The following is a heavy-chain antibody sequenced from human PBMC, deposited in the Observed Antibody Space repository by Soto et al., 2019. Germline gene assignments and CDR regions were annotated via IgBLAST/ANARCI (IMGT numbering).Heavy chain of an antibody. CDR1: GYTFTAYY. J-gene: IGHJ4*02. D-gene: IGHD3-22*01. CDR3: ARVSYYDSSDYADFDY. V-gene: IGHV1-2*04. Sequence: EASVKVSCKASGYTFTAYYIHWVRQAPGQGLEWMGWINPDNGDTNYAQNFQDWVTMTRDTSISTAYMRLSRLRSDDTAVYYCARVSYYDSSDYADFDYWGQGTLVTVSS. CDR2: INPDNGDT.